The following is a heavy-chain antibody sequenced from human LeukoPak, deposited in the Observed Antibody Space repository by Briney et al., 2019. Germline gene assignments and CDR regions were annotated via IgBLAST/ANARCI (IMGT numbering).Heavy chain of an antibody. CDR1: GFTFGTYA. Sequence: GRSLRLSCAASGFTFGTYAMHWVRQAPGKGLEWVAVMWSDGDNRYYADSVKGRFTISRGNSKNTLYLEMNSLRAEDTAVYYCVRDRCSGGSCRLFDYWGQGALVTVSS. J-gene: IGHJ4*02. V-gene: IGHV3-33*01. D-gene: IGHD2-15*01. CDR2: MWSDGDNR. CDR3: VRDRCSGGSCRLFDY.